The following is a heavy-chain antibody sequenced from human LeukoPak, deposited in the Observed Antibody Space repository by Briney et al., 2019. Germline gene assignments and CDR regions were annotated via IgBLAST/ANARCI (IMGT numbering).Heavy chain of an antibody. CDR2: IRYDGSNK. CDR3: AKDLLVVGSRTLGYVDV. D-gene: IGHD3-22*01. CDR1: GFTFSSYG. Sequence: PGGSLRLSCAASGFTFSSYGMHWVRQAPGKGLEWVAFIRYDGSNKYYADSVKGRFTISRDNSKNTLYLQMNSLRAEDTAVYYCAKDLLVVGSRTLGYVDVWGKGTTVTVSS. V-gene: IGHV3-30*02. J-gene: IGHJ6*03.